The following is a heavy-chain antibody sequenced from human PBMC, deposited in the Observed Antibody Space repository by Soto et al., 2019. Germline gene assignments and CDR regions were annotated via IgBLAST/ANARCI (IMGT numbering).Heavy chain of an antibody. J-gene: IGHJ5*02. CDR2: IYYSGST. Sequence: SETLSLTCTVSGGSISSGDYYWSWIRQPPGKGLEWIGYIYYSGSTYYNPSLKSRVTISVDTSKNQFSLKLNLSSVTAADTAVYYCARSPAYGDYANLDTWGQGTLVTVSS. V-gene: IGHV4-30-4*01. CDR1: GGSISSGDYY. D-gene: IGHD4-17*01. CDR3: ARSPAYGDYANLDT.